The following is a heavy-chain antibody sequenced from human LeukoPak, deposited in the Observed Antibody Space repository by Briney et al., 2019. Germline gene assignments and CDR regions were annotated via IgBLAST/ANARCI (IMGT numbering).Heavy chain of an antibody. CDR1: GGSFSGYY. J-gene: IGHJ3*02. Sequence: NASETLSLTCAVYGGSFSGYYWSWIRQPPGKGLEWIGEINHSGSTNYNPSLKSRVTISVDTSKNQFSLKLSSVTAADTAVYYCARGYYYDSSGYYRTDAFDIWGQGTMVTVSS. CDR2: INHSGST. V-gene: IGHV4-34*01. D-gene: IGHD3-22*01. CDR3: ARGYYYDSSGYYRTDAFDI.